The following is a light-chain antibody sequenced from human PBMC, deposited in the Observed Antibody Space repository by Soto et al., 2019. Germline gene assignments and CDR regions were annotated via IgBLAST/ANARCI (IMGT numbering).Light chain of an antibody. Sequence: EFVLTQSPGTLSFSPRERATLSCRASQTVRNNYLAWYQQKPGQAPRLLIYDASSRATGIPDRFSGGGSGTDFTLTISRLEPEDFAVYYCQQFSSYPLTVGGGSKVDIK. CDR1: QTVRNNY. CDR2: DAS. V-gene: IGKV3-20*01. J-gene: IGKJ4*01. CDR3: QQFSSYPLT.